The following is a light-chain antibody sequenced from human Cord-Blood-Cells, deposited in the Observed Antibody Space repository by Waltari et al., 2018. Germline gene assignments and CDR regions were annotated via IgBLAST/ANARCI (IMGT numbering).Light chain of an antibody. J-gene: IGKJ5*01. CDR1: QDISNY. V-gene: IGKV1-33*01. CDR2: DAS. Sequence: DIQMTPSPSSLSASVGHRVPIPCQASQDISNYLNWHQQKPGKAPKLLTYDASNLETGVPSRFSGSGSGTDFTFTISSLQPEDIATYYCQQYDNLPLTFGQGTRLEIK. CDR3: QQYDNLPLT.